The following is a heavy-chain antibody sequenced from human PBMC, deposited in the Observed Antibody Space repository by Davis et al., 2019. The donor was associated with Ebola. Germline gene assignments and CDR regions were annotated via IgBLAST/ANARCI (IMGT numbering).Heavy chain of an antibody. J-gene: IGHJ5*02. CDR1: GFTVSSNY. CDR2: IYSGGST. CDR3: ARDHSSSSVDWFDP. V-gene: IGHV3-53*01. D-gene: IGHD6-6*01. Sequence: GESLKISCAASGFTVSSNYMSWVRQAPGKGLEWVSVIYSGGSTYYADSVKGRFTISRDNAKNSLYLQMNSLRAEDTAVYYCARDHSSSSVDWFDPWGQGTLVTVSS.